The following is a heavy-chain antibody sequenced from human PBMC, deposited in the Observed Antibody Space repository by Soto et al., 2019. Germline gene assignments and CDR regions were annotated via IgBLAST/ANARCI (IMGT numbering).Heavy chain of an antibody. CDR1: GYTFTAYY. D-gene: IGHD3-16*01. V-gene: IGHV1-2*02. Sequence: ASVKVSCKASGYTFTAYYIHWVRQAPGQGLEWMGWINPNSGGTHYAQKFQGRVTMTGDTSLNTAYMELTSLRSDDTAVYYCARTNIRGNYFYSLDVWGQGTTVTVSS. J-gene: IGHJ6*02. CDR3: ARTNIRGNYFYSLDV. CDR2: INPNSGGT.